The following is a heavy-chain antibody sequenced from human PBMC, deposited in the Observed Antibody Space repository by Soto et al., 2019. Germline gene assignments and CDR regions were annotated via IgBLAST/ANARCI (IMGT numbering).Heavy chain of an antibody. D-gene: IGHD3-10*01. Sequence: QVQLVQSGAEVKRPGASVKVSCRASGYTFTDQYIHWVRQAPGQGLEWMGWIDPNYGGTSYAQKFQGRVTMTREKSILTVYMELYILNSDDTAVYYCVRDLGVRGQPNPSDYWCRGTLLTVSS. CDR3: VRDLGVRGQPNPSDY. V-gene: IGHV1-2*02. CDR1: GYTFTDQY. J-gene: IGHJ4*02. CDR2: IDPNYGGT.